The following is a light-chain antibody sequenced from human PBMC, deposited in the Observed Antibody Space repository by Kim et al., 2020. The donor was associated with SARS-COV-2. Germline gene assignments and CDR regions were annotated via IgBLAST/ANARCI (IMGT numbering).Light chain of an antibody. V-gene: IGKV1-9*01. CDR3: QQHSSYPLT. J-gene: IGKJ4*01. Sequence: ASGGDRVTITCRASQGISSYLAWYQQQPGKAPKLLIYAASTLQSGVPSRFSGSGSGTDFTLTISSLQPEDFATYYCQQHSSYPLTFGRGTKVDIK. CDR2: AAS. CDR1: QGISSY.